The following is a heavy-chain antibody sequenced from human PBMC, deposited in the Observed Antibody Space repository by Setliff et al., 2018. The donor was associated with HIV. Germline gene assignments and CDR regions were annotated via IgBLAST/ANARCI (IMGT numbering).Heavy chain of an antibody. CDR2: IYHRGST. V-gene: IGHV4-30-2*01. CDR1: GGSISSGGYS. J-gene: IGHJ4*02. Sequence: SETLSLTCDVSGGSISSGGYSWSWIRQPPGKGLEWIGYIYHRGSTYYNPSLKSRVTVSRDNSKNMMYLQMGSLRVDDTAIYYCAKGFNWGSYYFDYWGQGTLVTVSS. CDR3: AKGFNWGSYYFDY. D-gene: IGHD7-27*01.